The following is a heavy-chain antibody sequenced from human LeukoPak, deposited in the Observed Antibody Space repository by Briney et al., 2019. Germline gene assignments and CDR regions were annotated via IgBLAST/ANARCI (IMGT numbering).Heavy chain of an antibody. V-gene: IGHV4-38-2*02. CDR2: IYHSGST. CDR1: GYSISSGYY. CDR3: ARAKVGATTRFDY. D-gene: IGHD1-26*01. Sequence: PSETLSLTCTVSGYSISSGYYWGWIRQPPGKGLEWIGSIYHSGSTYYNPSLKSRVTISVDTSKNQFSLKLSSVTAADTAVYYCARAKVGATTRFDYWGQGTLVTVSS. J-gene: IGHJ4*02.